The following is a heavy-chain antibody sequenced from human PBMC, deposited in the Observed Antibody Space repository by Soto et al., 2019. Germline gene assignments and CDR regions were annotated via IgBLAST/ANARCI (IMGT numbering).Heavy chain of an antibody. J-gene: IGHJ4*01. CDR3: TTDSRTTLPEIRFDY. CDR1: GFTFSNAW. D-gene: IGHD1-26*01. V-gene: IGHV3-15*07. Sequence: GGSLRLSCAASGFTFSNAWMNWVRQAPGKGLEWVGRVKSKTDGGSGDYAAPVKGRFVISRDDSKDTVYLQMNSLKIEDTGVYYCTTDSRTTLPEIRFDYWGHGTQVTVSS. CDR2: VKSKTDGGSG.